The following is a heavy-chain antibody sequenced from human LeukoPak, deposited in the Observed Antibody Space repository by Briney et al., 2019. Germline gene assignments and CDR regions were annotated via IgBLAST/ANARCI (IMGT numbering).Heavy chain of an antibody. CDR3: ARVSSSGIAARRVLIDY. J-gene: IGHJ4*02. V-gene: IGHV4-34*01. Sequence: PSETLSLTCAVYGGSFSGYYWSWIRQPPGKGLEWIGEINHSGSTNYNPPLKSRVTISVDTSKNQFSLKLSSVTAADTAVYYCARVSSSGIAARRVLIDYWGQGTLVTVSS. CDR1: GGSFSGYY. D-gene: IGHD6-6*01. CDR2: INHSGST.